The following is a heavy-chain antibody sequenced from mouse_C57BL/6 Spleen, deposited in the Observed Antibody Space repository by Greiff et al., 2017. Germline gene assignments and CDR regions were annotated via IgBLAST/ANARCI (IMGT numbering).Heavy chain of an antibody. J-gene: IGHJ4*01. CDR3: ARDLGDYDDAMDY. V-gene: IGHV5-4*01. Sequence: EVQGVESGGGLVKPGGSLKLSCAASGFTFSSYAMSWVRQTPEKRLEWVATISDGGSYTYYPDNVKGRFTISRDNAKNNLYLQMSHLKSEDTAMYYCARDLGDYDDAMDYWGQGTSVTVSS. CDR1: GFTFSSYA. CDR2: ISDGGSYT. D-gene: IGHD2-4*01.